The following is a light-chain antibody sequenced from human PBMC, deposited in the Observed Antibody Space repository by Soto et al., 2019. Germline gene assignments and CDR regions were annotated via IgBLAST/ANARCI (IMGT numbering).Light chain of an antibody. V-gene: IGKV1-39*01. CDR1: QGISTY. Sequence: DIKMTQSPSSLSASVGDRVTITCRASQGISTYLNWYQQKPGKAPKVLIYAASSLQSGVPSRFSGSGSETDFTLTISSLQPEDFATYSCQQSNSITWTFGQGTKVEIK. CDR3: QQSNSITWT. CDR2: AAS. J-gene: IGKJ1*01.